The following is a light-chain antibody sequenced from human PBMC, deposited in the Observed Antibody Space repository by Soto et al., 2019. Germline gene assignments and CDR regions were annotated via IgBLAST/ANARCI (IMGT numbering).Light chain of an antibody. J-gene: IGLJ1*01. CDR2: EVT. Sequence: QSALTQPPSASGSPGQSVTISCTGTSSDVGGYNYVSWYQQHPGKAPKLMIYEVTKRPSGVPDRFSGSKSGNTASLTVSGLQAEDEAEYYCSSFAGSNNYVFGTGTNLTVL. CDR1: SSDVGGYNY. CDR3: SSFAGSNNYV. V-gene: IGLV2-8*01.